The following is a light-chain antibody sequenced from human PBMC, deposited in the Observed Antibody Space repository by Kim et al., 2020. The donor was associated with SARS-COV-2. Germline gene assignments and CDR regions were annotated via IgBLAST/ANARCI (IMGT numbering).Light chain of an antibody. V-gene: IGLV2-14*03. CDR1: TSDVRNNTY. CDR2: DVS. J-gene: IGLJ1*01. CDR3: SSFTGGTSFYV. Sequence: QSITISCTGTTSDVRNNTYVSWYQHHPGTAPQLLIYDVSNRPSGVSSRFSGSKSGDTASLTISGLQAEDEADYFCSSFTGGTSFYVFGPGTKVTVL.